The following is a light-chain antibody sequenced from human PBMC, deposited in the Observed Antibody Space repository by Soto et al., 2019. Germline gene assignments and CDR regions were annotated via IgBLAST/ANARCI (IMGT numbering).Light chain of an antibody. CDR1: SSNIGSNY. CDR3: GTWDSDLSAEV. J-gene: IGLJ3*02. V-gene: IGLV1-51*01. Sequence: QSVLMQPPSVSAAPGQKVTLSCSGSSSNIGSNYVSWYQQLPGRAPKLVIYDNTKRPSGIPDRFSGSKSGSSATLGVTGLQTGDEADYYCGTWDSDLSAEVFGGGTKLTVL. CDR2: DNT.